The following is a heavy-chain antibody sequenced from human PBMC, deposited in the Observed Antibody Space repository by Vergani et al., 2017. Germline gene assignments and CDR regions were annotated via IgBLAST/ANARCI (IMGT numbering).Heavy chain of an antibody. V-gene: IGHV3-30*03. Sequence: QVQLVQSGGGVVQPGGSLRLSCVASGFTSSYYRMHWVRQAPGKGLEWVAVISYDGTQKYYADSVKGRFTISRDNSKSTLYLQMNSLRTEDTAVYYCATKSCGTPGCQIGYFREWGQGTLVTVSS. D-gene: IGHD1-1*01. J-gene: IGHJ1*01. CDR3: ATKSCGTPGCQIGYFRE. CDR2: ISYDGTQK. CDR1: GFTSSYYR.